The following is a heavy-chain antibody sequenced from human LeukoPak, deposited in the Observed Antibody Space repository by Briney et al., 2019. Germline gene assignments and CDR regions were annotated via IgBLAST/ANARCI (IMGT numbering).Heavy chain of an antibody. Sequence: PGGSLRLSCAASGFTFDDYAMHWVRQAPGKGLEWVSGISWNSGSIGYADSVKGRFTISRDNAKNSLYLQMNSLRAEDTALYYCAKDTTWLPNAYYFDYWGQGTLVTVSS. J-gene: IGHJ4*02. CDR3: AKDTTWLPNAYYFDY. CDR1: GFTFDDYA. V-gene: IGHV3-9*01. CDR2: ISWNSGSI. D-gene: IGHD5-24*01.